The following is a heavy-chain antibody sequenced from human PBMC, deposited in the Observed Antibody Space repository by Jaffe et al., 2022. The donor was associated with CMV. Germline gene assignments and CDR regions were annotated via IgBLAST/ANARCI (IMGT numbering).Heavy chain of an antibody. J-gene: IGHJ4*02. V-gene: IGHV3-7*03. Sequence: EVQLVESGGGLVQPGGSLRLSCAASGFTFSSYWMSWVRQAPGKGLEWVANIKQDGSEKYYVDSVKGRFTISRDNAKNSLYLQMNSLRAEDTAVYYCARDGNYLVGAADFDYWGQGTLVTVSS. CDR2: IKQDGSEK. CDR1: GFTFSSYW. CDR3: ARDGNYLVGAADFDY. D-gene: IGHD1-26*01.